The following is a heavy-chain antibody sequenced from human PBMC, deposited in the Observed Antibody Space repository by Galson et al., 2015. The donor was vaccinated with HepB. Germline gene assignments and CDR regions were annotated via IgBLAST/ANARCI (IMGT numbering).Heavy chain of an antibody. J-gene: IGHJ4*02. V-gene: IGHV1-18*01. Sequence: QSGAEVKKPGASVKVSCKASGYTFTSYGISWVRQAPGQGLEWMGWISAYNGNTNYAQKLQGRVTMTTDTSTSTAYMELRSLRSDDTAVYYCARDRGSGSYYVGGPNKAELTIHLNYWGQGTLVTVSS. CDR1: GYTFTSYG. D-gene: IGHD1-26*01. CDR3: ARDRGSGSYYVGGPNKAELTIHLNY. CDR2: ISAYNGNT.